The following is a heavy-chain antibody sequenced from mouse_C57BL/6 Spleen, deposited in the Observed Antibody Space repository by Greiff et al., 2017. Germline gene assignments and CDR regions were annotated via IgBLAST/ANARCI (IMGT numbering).Heavy chain of an antibody. D-gene: IGHD2-3*01. V-gene: IGHV1-39*01. CDR1: GYSFTDYD. CDR2: INPNYGTT. J-gene: IGHJ3*01. Sequence: VQLKESGPELVKPGASVKISCKASGYSFTDYDMNWVKQSNGKSLEWIGVINPNYGTTSYNQKFKGKATLTVDQSSSTAYMQLNSLTSEDSAVYYCYDGYYAFAYWGQGTLVTVSA. CDR3: YDGYYAFAY.